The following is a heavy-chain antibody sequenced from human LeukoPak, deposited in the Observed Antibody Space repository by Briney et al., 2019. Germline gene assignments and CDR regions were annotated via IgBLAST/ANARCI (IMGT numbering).Heavy chain of an antibody. Sequence: SETLSLTCTVSGGSISSYYWSWIRQPPGKGLGWIGYIYYSGSTNYNPSLKSRVTISVDTSKNQFSLKLSSVTAADTAVYYCASRPVSDPLDQYFQHWGQGTLVTVSS. V-gene: IGHV4-59*01. CDR3: ASRPVSDPLDQYFQH. CDR1: GGSISSYY. CDR2: IYYSGST. J-gene: IGHJ1*01.